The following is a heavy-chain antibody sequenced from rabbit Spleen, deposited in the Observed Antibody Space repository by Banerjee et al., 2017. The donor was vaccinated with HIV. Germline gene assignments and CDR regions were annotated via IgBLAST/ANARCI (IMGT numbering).Heavy chain of an antibody. D-gene: IGHD8-1*01. CDR3: ARDSASSFSSYGMDL. CDR2: IDSGSSGFT. J-gene: IGHJ6*01. CDR1: GFSFSFNHY. V-gene: IGHV1S45*01. Sequence: QEQVEESGGGLVQPDGSLTLTCTASGFSFSFNHYMCWVRQAPGKGPEWIACIDSGSSGFTYFANWAKGRSTISKTSSSTVTLQMTSLTAADTAAYFCARDSASSFSSYGMDLWGQGTLVTVS.